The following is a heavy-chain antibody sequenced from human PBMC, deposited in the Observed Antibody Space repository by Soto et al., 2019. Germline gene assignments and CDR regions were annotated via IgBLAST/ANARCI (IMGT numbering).Heavy chain of an antibody. V-gene: IGHV1-69*04. CDR3: ARVHSTKYCSGGSCYLDV. D-gene: IGHD2-15*01. CDR1: GGTFSSYA. J-gene: IGHJ6*02. Sequence: QVQLVQSGAEVKKPGSSVEVSCRASGGTFSSYAISCVRQAPGQGLEWMGRIIPILGVANYAQKFQGRVTITADKSTSTAYMELSSLRSEDTAVYYCARVHSTKYCSGGSCYLDVWGQGTTVTVSS. CDR2: IIPILGVA.